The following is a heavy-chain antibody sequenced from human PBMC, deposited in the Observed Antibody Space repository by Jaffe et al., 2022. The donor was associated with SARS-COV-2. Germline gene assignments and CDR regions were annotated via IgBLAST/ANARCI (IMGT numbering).Heavy chain of an antibody. D-gene: IGHD3-22*01. CDR2: INFDGGST. V-gene: IGHV3-74*01. CDR3: ARARFFFDSSGPLFDY. Sequence: EVQLVESGGGLAQPGGSLRLSCAASGFSLINHWMHWVRQPPGKGLMWVARINFDGGSTTYADSVKGRFTISRDNGKNTLYLQMNSLRVDDTAVYYCARARFFFDSSGPLFDYWGQGALVTVSS. CDR1: GFSLINHW. J-gene: IGHJ4*02.